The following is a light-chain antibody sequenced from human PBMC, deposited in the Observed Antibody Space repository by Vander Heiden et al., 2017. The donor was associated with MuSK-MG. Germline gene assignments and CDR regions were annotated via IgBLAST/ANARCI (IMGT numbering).Light chain of an antibody. CDR2: KAS. J-gene: IGKJ1*01. Sequence: DLQMTQSPSTLSASVGDRVTITCRASQSISSWLAWYQQKPGKAPKLLSYKASSLESGVPSRFSGSGSGTEFTLTISSLQPDDFATYYCQKDNREPWTFGQGTKVEIK. CDR3: QKDNREPWT. CDR1: QSISSW. V-gene: IGKV1-5*03.